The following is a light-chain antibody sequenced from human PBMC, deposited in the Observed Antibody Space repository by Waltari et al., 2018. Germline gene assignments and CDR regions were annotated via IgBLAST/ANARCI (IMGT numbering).Light chain of an antibody. CDR3: QQTYSTPIT. V-gene: IGKV1-39*01. CDR2: GAS. CDR1: QTISSY. J-gene: IGKJ5*01. Sequence: DIQMTQSPSSLSASVGDRVTITCRASQTISSYLNWYQQKPGKAPKLLIYGASSLQSGVPSRFSGSASGTDFTLTISSLQPEDFASYYCQQTYSTPITFGQGTHLEIK.